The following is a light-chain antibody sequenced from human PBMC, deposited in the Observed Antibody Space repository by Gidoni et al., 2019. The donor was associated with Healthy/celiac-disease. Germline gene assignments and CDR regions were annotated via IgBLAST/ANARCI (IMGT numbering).Light chain of an antibody. CDR1: QSLLHSNGYNY. CDR2: LGS. V-gene: IGKV2-28*01. Sequence: DIVMTQSPLSLPVTPGEPASISCRPSQSLLHSNGYNYMDWDLQKPGQSPQLLIYLGSNRASGVPDRFSGSGSGTDFTLKISRVEAEDVGVYYCMQTLQTPWTFGQGTKVEIK. J-gene: IGKJ1*01. CDR3: MQTLQTPWT.